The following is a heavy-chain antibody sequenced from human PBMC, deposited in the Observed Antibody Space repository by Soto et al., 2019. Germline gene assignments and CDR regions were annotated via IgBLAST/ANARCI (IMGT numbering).Heavy chain of an antibody. J-gene: IGHJ4*02. CDR1: GGSISSYY. D-gene: IGHD1-26*01. V-gene: IGHV4-59*01. CDR3: ARGEKRVAIPLGN. Sequence: PSETLSLTCTVSGGSISSYYWSWIRQPPGKGLEWIGYIYYSGSTNYNPSLKSRVTISVDTSKNQFSLKLSSVTAADTAVFYCARGEKRVAIPLGNWGKETLVTVSS. CDR2: IYYSGST.